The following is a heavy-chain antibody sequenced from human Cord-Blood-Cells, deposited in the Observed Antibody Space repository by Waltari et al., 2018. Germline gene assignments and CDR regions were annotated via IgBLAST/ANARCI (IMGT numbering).Heavy chain of an antibody. V-gene: IGHV3-7*01. D-gene: IGHD2-8*01. CDR3: ASTNDAFDI. CDR1: GFTFSSYW. CDR2: IKQEGSEK. Sequence: EVQLVESGGGLVQPGGSLRLSCAASGFTFSSYWMSWVRQAPGKGLEWVANIKQEGSEKYYVDSVKGRFTIARDNAKNSLYLQMNSLRAEDTAVYYCASTNDAFDIWGQGTMVTVSS. J-gene: IGHJ3*02.